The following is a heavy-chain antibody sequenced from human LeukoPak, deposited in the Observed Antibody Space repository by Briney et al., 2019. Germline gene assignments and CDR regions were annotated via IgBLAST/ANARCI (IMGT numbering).Heavy chain of an antibody. CDR3: ANHLACGSTSCPPFDS. D-gene: IGHD2-2*01. V-gene: IGHV3-11*04. Sequence: GGSLRLSCAASGFAFSTYWMSWIRQAPGKGLEWVSYISSSDSTIYYADSVKGRFTVSRDNAKNSLYLQMNSLRAEDTAVYYCANHLACGSTSCPPFDSWGQGTLVTVSS. J-gene: IGHJ4*02. CDR2: ISSSDSTI. CDR1: GFAFSTYW.